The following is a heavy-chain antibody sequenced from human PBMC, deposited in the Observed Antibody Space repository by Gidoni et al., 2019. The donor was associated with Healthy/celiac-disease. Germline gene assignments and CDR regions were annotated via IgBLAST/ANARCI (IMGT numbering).Heavy chain of an antibody. D-gene: IGHD3-3*01. CDR3: ARESPRPDFWSGYTHHYYYGMDV. J-gene: IGHJ6*02. CDR2: IYTSGST. Sequence: QVQLQESGPGLVKPSETLSLTCTVPGGSISSYYWSWIRQPAGKGLEWIGRIYTSGSTNYNPSLKSRVTMSVDTSKNQFSLKLSSVTAADTAVYYCARESPRPDFWSGYTHHYYYGMDVWGQGTTVTVSS. CDR1: GGSISSYY. V-gene: IGHV4-4*07.